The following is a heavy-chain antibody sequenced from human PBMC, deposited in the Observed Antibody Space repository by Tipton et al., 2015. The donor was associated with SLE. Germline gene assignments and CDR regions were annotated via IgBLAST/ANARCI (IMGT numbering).Heavy chain of an antibody. CDR1: GYTFSTYD. D-gene: IGHD6-13*01. CDR2: MNANSGKT. CDR3: ARAGIGDALDF. Sequence: VKVSCKASGYTFSTYDINWVRQATGQGLEWMGWMNANSGKTDYGQKFQGRVTMTRNNAINTAYMELSSLRSEDTAVYYCARAGIGDALDFWGQGTLVTVSS. J-gene: IGHJ4*02. V-gene: IGHV1-8*01.